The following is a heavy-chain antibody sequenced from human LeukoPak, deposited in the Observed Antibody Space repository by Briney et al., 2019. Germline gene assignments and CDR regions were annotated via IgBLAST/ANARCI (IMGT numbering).Heavy chain of an antibody. Sequence: ASVKVSCKASGYTFTSYDINWVRQATGQGLEWMGWMNPNSGNTGYAQKFQGRVTMTRNTSISTAYMELSRLRSDDTAVYYCARIWGKDYYYYMDVWGKGTTVTVSS. CDR3: ARIWGKDYYYYMDV. CDR2: MNPNSGNT. J-gene: IGHJ6*03. CDR1: GYTFTSYD. D-gene: IGHD7-27*01. V-gene: IGHV1-8*01.